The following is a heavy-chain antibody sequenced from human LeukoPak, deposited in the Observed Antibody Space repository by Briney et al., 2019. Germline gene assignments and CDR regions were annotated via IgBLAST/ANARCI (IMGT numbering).Heavy chain of an antibody. D-gene: IGHD3-10*01. CDR1: GFSLSTNGVA. V-gene: IGHV2-5*02. CDR2: IYWDDDK. J-gene: IGHJ4*02. Sequence: SGPTLVNPTQTLTLTCTFSGFSLSTNGVAVGWIRQPPGKALEWLALIYWDDDKRYSPSLKSRLTVTEDTSKNQVVLTMTNMDPVDTATYYCAHTSLIMVRGAFGYWGQGTLVTVSS. CDR3: AHTSLIMVRGAFGY.